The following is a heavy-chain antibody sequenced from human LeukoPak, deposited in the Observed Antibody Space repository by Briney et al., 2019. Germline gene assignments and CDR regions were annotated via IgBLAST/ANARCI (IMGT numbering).Heavy chain of an antibody. V-gene: IGHV3-23*01. J-gene: IGHJ4*02. Sequence: GGSLRLSCAASGFTFSSYAMSWVRQAPGKGLEWVSTISGSGGSTYYADSVKGRFTISRDNSKNTLYLQMNSLRAEDTAVYYCAKVATIFGVVNYFDYWGQGTLVTVSS. CDR1: GFTFSSYA. D-gene: IGHD3-3*01. CDR2: ISGSGGST. CDR3: AKVATIFGVVNYFDY.